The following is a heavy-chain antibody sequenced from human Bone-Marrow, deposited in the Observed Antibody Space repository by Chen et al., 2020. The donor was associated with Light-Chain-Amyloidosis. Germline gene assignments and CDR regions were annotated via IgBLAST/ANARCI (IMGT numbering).Heavy chain of an antibody. CDR3: ARRRDGYNFDY. CDR2: IYPDDSDA. J-gene: IGHJ4*02. CDR1: GYTFTNYW. V-gene: IGHV5-51*01. D-gene: IGHD5-12*01. Sequence: EVPLEQSGPEVEKPGESLKISCKGPGYTFTNYWIGWVRLMPGKGLEWMGVIYPDDSDARYSPSFEGQVTISADNSITPAYLQWRSLKASDTAMYYCARRRDGYNFDYWCQGTLVTVSS.